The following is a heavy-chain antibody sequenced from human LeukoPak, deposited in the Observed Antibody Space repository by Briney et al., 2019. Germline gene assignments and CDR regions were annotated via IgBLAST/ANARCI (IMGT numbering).Heavy chain of an antibody. Sequence: SETLSLTCAIYGGSFNVYYWGWIRQPPGKELEWIGEINHSERTNYNPSLRSRVTISIEESKRQLTLKLTSVTAADTAVYYCATKDSSDHHYGASDIWGQGTMVTVSS. CDR1: GGSFNVYY. CDR3: ATKDSSDHHYGASDI. J-gene: IGHJ3*02. V-gene: IGHV4-34*01. D-gene: IGHD3-22*01. CDR2: INHSERT.